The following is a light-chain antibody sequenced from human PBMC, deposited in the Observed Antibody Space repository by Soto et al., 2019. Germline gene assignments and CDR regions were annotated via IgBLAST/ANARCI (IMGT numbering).Light chain of an antibody. V-gene: IGLV2-14*03. Sequence: QSALTQPASVSGSPGQSMTISCTGSSSDVGGYHYVSWYQQHPGKAPKLIIYQVSHRPSGVSDRFSGSKSGNTASLTISGLQGEDEATYYCSSFTSTHTYVFGTRTKVTAL. CDR2: QVS. CDR3: SSFTSTHTYV. CDR1: SSDVGGYHY. J-gene: IGLJ1*01.